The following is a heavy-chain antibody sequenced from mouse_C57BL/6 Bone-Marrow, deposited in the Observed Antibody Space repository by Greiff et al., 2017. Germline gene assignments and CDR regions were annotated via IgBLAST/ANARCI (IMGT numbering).Heavy chain of an antibody. J-gene: IGHJ3*01. CDR2: IYPRSGNT. CDR3: ARRFDYYGSSYVGGFAY. V-gene: IGHV1-81*01. D-gene: IGHD1-1*01. CDR1: GYTFTSYG. Sequence: LVESGAELARPGASVKLSCKASGYTFTSYGISWVKQRTGQGLEWIGEIYPRSGNTYYNEKFKGKATLTADKSSSTAYMELRSLTSEDSAVYFCARRFDYYGSSYVGGFAYWGQGTLVTVSA.